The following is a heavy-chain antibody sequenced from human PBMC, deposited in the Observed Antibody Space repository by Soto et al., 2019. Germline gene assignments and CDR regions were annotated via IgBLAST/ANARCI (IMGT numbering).Heavy chain of an antibody. V-gene: IGHV3-7*01. J-gene: IGHJ4*02. CDR3: ASDGDYIHPPLDY. D-gene: IGHD4-4*01. Sequence: EVHLVESGGDLVQPGGSLRLSCAASGFIFSNYFMSWVRLAPGKGLEWVANIKQDGSEKYYVDSVRGRFTISRDNTKNSVYLEMNSLRAEDSAVYYCASDGDYIHPPLDYWGQGTLVTVSS. CDR2: IKQDGSEK. CDR1: GFIFSNYF.